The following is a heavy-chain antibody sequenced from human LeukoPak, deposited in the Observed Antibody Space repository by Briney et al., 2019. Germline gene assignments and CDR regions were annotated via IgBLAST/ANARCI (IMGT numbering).Heavy chain of an antibody. V-gene: IGHV4-59*08. D-gene: IGHD3-22*01. Sequence: SETLSLTCTVSGGSISSYYWSWIRQPPGKGLEWIGYIYYSGSTYYNPSLKSRVTISVDTSKNQFSLKLSSVTAADTAVYYCARQFSYDYYDSSGYSSPHRVFDLWGRGTLVTVSS. CDR3: ARQFSYDYYDSSGYSSPHRVFDL. CDR2: IYYSGST. J-gene: IGHJ2*01. CDR1: GGSISSYY.